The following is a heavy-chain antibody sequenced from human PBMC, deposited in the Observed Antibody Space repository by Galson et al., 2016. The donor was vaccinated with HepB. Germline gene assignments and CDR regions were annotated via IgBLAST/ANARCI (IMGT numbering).Heavy chain of an antibody. CDR3: ARERTLGSYPFYYYYGLDV. CDR1: GFTFSSYW. Sequence: SLRLSCAASGFTFSSYWMHWVRQAPGKGLVWVSHINSDGSITKYADSVKGRFAISRDNAKNTLYPQMNSLRAEATALYYGARERTLGSYPFYYYYGLDVWGQGTTVTVSS. D-gene: IGHD1-26*01. CDR2: INSDGSIT. J-gene: IGHJ6*02. V-gene: IGHV3-74*03.